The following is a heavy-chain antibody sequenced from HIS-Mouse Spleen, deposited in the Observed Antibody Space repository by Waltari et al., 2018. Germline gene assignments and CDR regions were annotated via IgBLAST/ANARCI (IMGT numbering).Heavy chain of an antibody. Sequence: QVQLVQSGAEVKKPGASVKVSCKASGYTFTGYYMHWVRQAPGQGLEWMGWINPNSGGTNYAQKFQGRVTMTRDTSISTAYMELSRLRSDDTAVYYCARESRDMWILHAFDIWGQGTMVTVSS. V-gene: IGHV1-2*02. CDR2: INPNSGGT. D-gene: IGHD5-18*01. J-gene: IGHJ3*02. CDR1: GYTFTGYY. CDR3: ARESRDMWILHAFDI.